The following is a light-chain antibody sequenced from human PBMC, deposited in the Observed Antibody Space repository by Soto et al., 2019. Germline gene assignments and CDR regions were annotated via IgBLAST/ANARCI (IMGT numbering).Light chain of an antibody. J-gene: IGKJ1*01. CDR3: QHRSSWPAT. V-gene: IGKV3-11*01. CDR1: QSVGSA. CDR2: DVS. Sequence: ETVLTQSPATLSLSPGEGATLSCRASQSVGSALAWYQQKPGQAPRLLIHDVSIRATGVPARFSGSGSGTGFTLAISNLGSEDFAVYYWQHRSSWPATFGQGTKVEI.